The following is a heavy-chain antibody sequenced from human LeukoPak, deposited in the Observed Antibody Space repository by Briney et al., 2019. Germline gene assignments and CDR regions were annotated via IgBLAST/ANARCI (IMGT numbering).Heavy chain of an antibody. CDR3: ASPYSSRWYELCY. V-gene: IGHV3-48*03. CDR2: ISSSGSTI. D-gene: IGHD6-13*01. CDR1: GFTFSSYE. J-gene: IGHJ4*02. Sequence: PGGSLRLSCAASGFTFSSYEMNWVRQAPGKGLEWVSYISSSGSTIYYADSVKGRFTTSRDNAKNSLYLQMNSLRAEDTAVYYCASPYSSRWYELCYWGQGTLVTVSS.